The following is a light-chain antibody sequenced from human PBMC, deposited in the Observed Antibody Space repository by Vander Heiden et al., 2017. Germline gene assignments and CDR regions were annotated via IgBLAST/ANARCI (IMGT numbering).Light chain of an antibody. V-gene: IGLV1-47*02. J-gene: IGLJ3*02. Sequence: QSVLTQPPSASGTPGQRVTISCSGSSSNIGSNSVTWYQQLPGTAPKLLIYSNNQRPSGVPVRFSGSKAGTSASLAISGLRSEDEADYYCAAWDDSLRGVFGGGTKLTVL. CDR2: SNN. CDR1: SSNIGSNS. CDR3: AAWDDSLRGV.